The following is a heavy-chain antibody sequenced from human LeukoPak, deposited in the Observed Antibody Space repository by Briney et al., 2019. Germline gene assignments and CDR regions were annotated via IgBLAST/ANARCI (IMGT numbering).Heavy chain of an antibody. CDR1: GYTFTSYA. CDR2: INAGNGNT. CDR3: AGAYCGGDCYSGYYYGMDV. Sequence: ASVKVSCKASGYTFTSYAMHWVRQAPGQRLEWMGWINAGNGNTKYSQKFQGRVTITRDTSASTAYMELSRLRSEDTAVYYCAGAYCGGDCYSGYYYGMDVWGQGTTVTVSS. V-gene: IGHV1-3*01. D-gene: IGHD2-21*02. J-gene: IGHJ6*02.